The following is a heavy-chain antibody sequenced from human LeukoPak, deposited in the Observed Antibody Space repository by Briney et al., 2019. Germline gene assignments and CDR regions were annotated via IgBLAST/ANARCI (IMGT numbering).Heavy chain of an antibody. CDR2: LYYSGST. Sequence: SETLSLTCTVSGGSISSSSYYWGWIRQPPGKGLEWIGSLYYSGSTNYNPSLKSRVTMSVDTSKNQFSLKLSSVTAADTAVYYCARNYDGAFDYWGQGTLVTVSS. D-gene: IGHD4-23*01. CDR3: ARNYDGAFDY. J-gene: IGHJ4*02. V-gene: IGHV4-39*01. CDR1: GGSISSSSYY.